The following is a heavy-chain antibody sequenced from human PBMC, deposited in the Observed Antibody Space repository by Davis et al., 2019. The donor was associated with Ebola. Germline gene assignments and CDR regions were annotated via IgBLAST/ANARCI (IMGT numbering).Heavy chain of an antibody. Sequence: SETLSLTCPVSGGSVRNYYWSWIRQSPGKGLEWIGYLFYSGSINYNPSLKSRVTISVDTFKNQFSLRLNSVTAADTAVYYCAKGPTSDAFVYWGPGTLVTVSS. CDR2: LFYSGSI. CDR3: AKGPTSDAFVY. J-gene: IGHJ4*02. CDR1: GGSVRNYY. V-gene: IGHV4-59*02.